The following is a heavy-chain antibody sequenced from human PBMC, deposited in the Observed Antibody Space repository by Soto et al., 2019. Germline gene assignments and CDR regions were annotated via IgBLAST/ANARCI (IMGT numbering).Heavy chain of an antibody. CDR3: ARERGVCSGGSCYVDY. Sequence: SETLSLTCAVYGGSFSGYYWSWIRQPPGKGLEWIGEINHSGSTNYNPSLKSRVTISVDTSKNQFSLKLSSVTAADTAVYYCARERGVCSGGSCYVDYWGQGTLVTVS. V-gene: IGHV4-34*01. D-gene: IGHD2-15*01. J-gene: IGHJ4*02. CDR2: INHSGST. CDR1: GGSFSGYY.